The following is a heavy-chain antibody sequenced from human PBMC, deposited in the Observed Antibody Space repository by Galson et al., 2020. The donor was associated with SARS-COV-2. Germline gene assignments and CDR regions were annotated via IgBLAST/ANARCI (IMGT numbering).Heavy chain of an antibody. CDR3: VRHPYYRRPNIDY. V-gene: IGHV4-39*01. CDR1: GGSIISTGDY. Sequence: SETLSLTCTVSGGSIISTGDYCGWIRQPPGKGLEWIGSAYYSGTTHYNPSLKSRVTISVDTSKNQFSLKLSSVTAADTAVYYCVRHPYYRRPNIDYWGQGTLVTVSS. CDR2: AYYSGTT. J-gene: IGHJ4*02. D-gene: IGHD3-16*01.